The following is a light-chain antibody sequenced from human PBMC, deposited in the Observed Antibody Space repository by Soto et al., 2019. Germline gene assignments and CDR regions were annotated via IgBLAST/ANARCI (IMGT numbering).Light chain of an antibody. CDR3: CSYTSSSPYV. V-gene: IGLV2-11*01. J-gene: IGLJ1*01. Sequence: QSALTQPRSVSGSPGQSVTISCTGTSSDVGGYNSVSWYQQHPGKAPKIMIYEVSKRPSGVPDRFSGSKSGNTASLTISGLQAEDEADYYCCSYTSSSPYVFGPGTKVTVL. CDR1: SSDVGGYNS. CDR2: EVS.